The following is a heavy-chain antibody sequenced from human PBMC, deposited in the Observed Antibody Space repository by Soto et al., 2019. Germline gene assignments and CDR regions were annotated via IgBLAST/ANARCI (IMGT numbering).Heavy chain of an antibody. Sequence: SETLSLTCTVSGGSISSTSYYWGWIRQPPGKGLEWIGSIYYSVSTYYNPSLKSRVTISVDTSKNQFSLKLSSVTAADTAVYYCARSGEWLNNYYYYYMDVWGKGTTVTVSS. CDR3: ARSGEWLNNYYYYYMDV. CDR1: GGSISSTSYY. V-gene: IGHV4-39*01. D-gene: IGHD3-3*01. CDR2: IYYSVST. J-gene: IGHJ6*03.